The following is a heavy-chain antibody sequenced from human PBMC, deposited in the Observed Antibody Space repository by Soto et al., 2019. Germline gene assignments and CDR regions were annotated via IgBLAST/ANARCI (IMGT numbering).Heavy chain of an antibody. Sequence: GGSLRLSCAASGFTFSSYEMNWVRQAPGKGLEWVSYISSSGSTIYYADSVKGRFTISRDNAKNSLYLQMNSLRAEDTAVYYCAREKYSSGWLTIDYWGQGTLVTV. D-gene: IGHD6-19*01. CDR1: GFTFSSYE. CDR3: AREKYSSGWLTIDY. CDR2: ISSSGSTI. J-gene: IGHJ4*02. V-gene: IGHV3-48*03.